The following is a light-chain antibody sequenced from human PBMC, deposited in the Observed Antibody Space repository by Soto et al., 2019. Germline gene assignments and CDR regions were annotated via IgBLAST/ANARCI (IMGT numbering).Light chain of an antibody. CDR3: AAWDDSLSGPV. J-gene: IGLJ2*01. Sequence: QLVLTQPPSVSGTPGQRVTMSCSGGSSNIGRNTVSWYQQLPGTAPKVLISGDNQRSSGVPDRFSGSKSGTSASLAISGLQSEDEADYYCAAWDDSLSGPVFGGGTQLTVL. CDR1: SSNIGRNT. V-gene: IGLV1-44*01. CDR2: GDN.